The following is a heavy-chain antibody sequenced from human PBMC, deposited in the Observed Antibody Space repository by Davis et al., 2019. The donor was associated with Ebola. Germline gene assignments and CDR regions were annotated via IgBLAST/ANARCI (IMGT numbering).Heavy chain of an antibody. CDR2: ISYDGNNK. V-gene: IGHV3-30*03. CDR3: GRGGIAVEYRYYFDY. Sequence: GESLKISCAASGFTFSSYGMHWVRQAPGKGLEWVAVISYDGNNKYYADSVKGRFTISRDNSKNTLYLQMNSLRAEDTAVYYRGRGGIAVEYRYYFDYWGQGTLVTVSS. D-gene: IGHD6-19*01. CDR1: GFTFSSYG. J-gene: IGHJ4*02.